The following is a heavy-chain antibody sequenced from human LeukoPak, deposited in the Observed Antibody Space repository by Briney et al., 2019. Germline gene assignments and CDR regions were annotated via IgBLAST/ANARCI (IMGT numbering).Heavy chain of an antibody. V-gene: IGHV4-59*01. D-gene: IGHD3-22*01. CDR2: IYYSGST. J-gene: IGHJ4*02. Sequence: SETLSLTCTVSGGSISSYYWSWIRQPPGQGLEWIGYIYYSGSTNYNPSLKSRVTIPVDTSKNQSSLKLSSVTAAATAVYSCAGHIDYYDSSGFDYWGQGTLVTVSS. CDR1: GGSISSYY. CDR3: AGHIDYYDSSGFDY.